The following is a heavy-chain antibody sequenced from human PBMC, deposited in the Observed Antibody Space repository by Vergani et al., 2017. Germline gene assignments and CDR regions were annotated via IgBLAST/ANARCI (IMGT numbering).Heavy chain of an antibody. CDR2: ISSRSSFI. V-gene: IGHV3-21*01. CDR3: ARSREGSGWYYFDY. CDR1: GFTFTSYS. Sequence: EVQLVESGGGLVKPGGFLRLSCAASGFTFTSYSMNWVRQAPGKGLEWVSSISSRSSFIYYADSVKGRFTISRDNAKNSLYLQMNSLRAEETAVYYCARSREGSGWYYFDYWGQGILVTVSS. D-gene: IGHD6-19*01. J-gene: IGHJ4*02.